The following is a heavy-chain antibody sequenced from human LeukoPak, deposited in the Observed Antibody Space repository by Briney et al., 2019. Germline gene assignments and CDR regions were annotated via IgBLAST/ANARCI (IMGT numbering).Heavy chain of an antibody. V-gene: IGHV4-59*08. Sequence: SETLSLTCAVSGGSISSYYWSWIRQPPGKGLEWIGYISYSGSTNYNPSLKSRVTISVDTTKSQYSLKMSSVTATDTAVYYCAGAEAARAYCGGGSYYSYYYYGLDVWGQGTTVTVSS. CDR2: ISYSGST. CDR3: AGAEAARAYCGGGSYYSYYYYGLDV. CDR1: GGSISSYY. D-gene: IGHD2-15*01. J-gene: IGHJ6*02.